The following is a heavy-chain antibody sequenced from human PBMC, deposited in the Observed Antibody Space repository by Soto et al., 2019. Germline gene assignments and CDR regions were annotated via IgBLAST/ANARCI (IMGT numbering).Heavy chain of an antibody. Sequence: SVKVSCKASGYTFTSYDINWVRQATGQGLEWMGWMNPNSGNTGYAQKFQGRVTMTRNTSISTAYMELSSLRSEDTAVYYCARGTTYYDFWSGYSRNYNWFDPWGQGTLVTVSS. CDR2: MNPNSGNT. V-gene: IGHV1-8*01. D-gene: IGHD3-3*01. J-gene: IGHJ5*02. CDR3: ARGTTYYDFWSGYSRNYNWFDP. CDR1: GYTFTSYD.